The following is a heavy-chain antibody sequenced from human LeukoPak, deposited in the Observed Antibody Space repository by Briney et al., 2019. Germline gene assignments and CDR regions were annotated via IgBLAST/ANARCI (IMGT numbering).Heavy chain of an antibody. Sequence: ASVKVSCKASGYTFTSYGISWVRQAPGQGLEWMGWISAYNGNTNYAQKLQGRVTMTTDTSTSTAYMELRSLRSDDTAVYYCAGEGPSYYDFWSGSVYYYYGMDVWGQGTTVTVSS. V-gene: IGHV1-18*01. J-gene: IGHJ6*02. CDR1: GYTFTSYG. CDR2: ISAYNGNT. D-gene: IGHD3-3*01. CDR3: AGEGPSYYDFWSGSVYYYYGMDV.